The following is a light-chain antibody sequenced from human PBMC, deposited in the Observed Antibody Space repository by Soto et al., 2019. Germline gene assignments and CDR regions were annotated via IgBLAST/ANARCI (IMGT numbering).Light chain of an antibody. CDR2: GAS. Sequence: DLQMTLSPSSLSASVGDRVTITCRTRQSISSYLDWYQQKRGKAPKHLIYGASSLQSGFPSRFSGSRSVTDFTLTNSSLQPEDFSTYYCQQSYSTPPLTFGRGTQVEIK. CDR1: QSISSY. V-gene: IGKV1-39*01. CDR3: QQSYSTPPLT. J-gene: IGKJ4*01.